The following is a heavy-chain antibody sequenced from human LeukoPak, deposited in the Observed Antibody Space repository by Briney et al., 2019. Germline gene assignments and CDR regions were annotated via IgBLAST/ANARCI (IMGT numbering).Heavy chain of an antibody. Sequence: GGSLRLSCAVSGLRVSDYYMSWVRQAPGKGLEWVGLIRDSGEAFYADFVRGRFAISRDESENTLYLQMNSLRVEDTAVYFCARDRAALQDWVEFDPWGEGTPVIVSS. V-gene: IGHV3-66*03. CDR3: ARDRAALQDWVEFDP. CDR2: IRDSGEA. D-gene: IGHD3/OR15-3a*01. CDR1: GLRVSDYY. J-gene: IGHJ5*02.